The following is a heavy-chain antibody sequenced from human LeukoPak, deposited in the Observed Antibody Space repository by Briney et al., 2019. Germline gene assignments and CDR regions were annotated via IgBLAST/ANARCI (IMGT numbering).Heavy chain of an antibody. CDR3: ARDAPTHYSPSFDY. Sequence: GGSLRLSCAASGFTFSSYWMSWVRQAPGKGLEWVANIKQDGSEKYYVDSVKGRFTISRDSAKNSLYLQMNSLRAEDTAVYYCARDAPTHYSPSFDYWGQGTLVTVSS. D-gene: IGHD5-18*01. J-gene: IGHJ4*02. CDR1: GFTFSSYW. CDR2: IKQDGSEK. V-gene: IGHV3-7*01.